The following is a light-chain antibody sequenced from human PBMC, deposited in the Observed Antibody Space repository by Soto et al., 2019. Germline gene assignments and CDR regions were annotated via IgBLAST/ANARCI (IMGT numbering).Light chain of an antibody. Sequence: EIVLTQSPGTLSLSPGERTTLSCRASQNISRYLTWYQQKPGQAPRLLMYGVSSRATGTPARFSGSGSGTDFTLAINSLEPEDLAVYYCQQRGNWPPTFGQGTKVDIK. CDR3: QQRGNWPPT. CDR1: QNISRY. J-gene: IGKJ1*01. V-gene: IGKV3-11*01. CDR2: GVS.